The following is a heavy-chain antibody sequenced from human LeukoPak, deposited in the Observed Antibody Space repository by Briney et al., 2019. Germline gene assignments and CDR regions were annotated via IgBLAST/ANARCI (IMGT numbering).Heavy chain of an antibody. CDR1: GFTFSSYW. V-gene: IGHV3-7*01. J-gene: IGHJ3*02. CDR2: IKQDGSEK. CDR3: ARLGGGHSSSWCDAFDI. Sequence: GGSLRLSCAASGFTFSSYWMSWVRQAPGKGLEWVADIKQDGSEKYYVDSVKGRFTISRDNAKNSLYLQMNSLRAEDTAVYYCARLGGGHSSSWCDAFDIWGQGTMVTVSS. D-gene: IGHD6-13*01.